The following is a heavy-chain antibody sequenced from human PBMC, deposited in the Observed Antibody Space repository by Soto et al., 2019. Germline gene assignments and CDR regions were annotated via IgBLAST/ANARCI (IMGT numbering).Heavy chain of an antibody. J-gene: IGHJ4*02. CDR3: AHRPAMGSCDY. D-gene: IGHD3-10*01. CDR1: GFSLTTNGVG. CDR2: IYWDYDK. Sequence: QITLKESGPTLVKPTQTLTLTCTFSGFSLTTNGVGVGWIRQPPGKALEWLALIYWDYDKRYSPSLNKRITITKDTSKNQVVLTMTNSEPVDTATEYCAHRPAMGSCDYWGQGTLVTVSS. V-gene: IGHV2-5*02.